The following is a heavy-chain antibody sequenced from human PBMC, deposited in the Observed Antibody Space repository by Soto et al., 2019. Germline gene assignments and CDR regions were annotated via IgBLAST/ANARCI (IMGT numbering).Heavy chain of an antibody. V-gene: IGHV1-69*01. CDR1: GGSFSNSA. Sequence: QVQLVQSGAELKKPGSSVKVSCKSSGGSFSNSAVTWVRQAPGQGLEWMGGIIPIFNTPNYAQKFQGRVAFSADDSTATAYLELNSLTSEDTAGYYCAGRPRNGHNRWGPGNLVNLS. J-gene: IGHJ4*02. D-gene: IGHD1-1*01. CDR2: IIPIFNTP. CDR3: AGRPRNGHNR.